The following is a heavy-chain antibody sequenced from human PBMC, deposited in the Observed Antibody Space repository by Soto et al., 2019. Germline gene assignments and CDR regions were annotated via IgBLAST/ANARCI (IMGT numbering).Heavy chain of an antibody. Sequence: ETQLMESGGGLVQPGGSLRLSCAASGFIFNDYHMEWVRQAPGKGLEWIGRARNDPRARTTEHAASVRGRFTTSRDDSQNSLYLQMNSLKIEYTAVYYCVGSRSGGVIFQFWGQGTLVTVSS. CDR3: VGSRSGGVIFQF. D-gene: IGHD3-16*02. CDR1: GFIFNDYH. J-gene: IGHJ4*02. V-gene: IGHV3-72*01. CDR2: ARNDPRARTT.